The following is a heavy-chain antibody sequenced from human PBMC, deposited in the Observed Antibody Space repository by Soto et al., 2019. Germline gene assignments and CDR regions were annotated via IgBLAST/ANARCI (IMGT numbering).Heavy chain of an antibody. CDR3: AKDRGSSGILGMDV. D-gene: IGHD6-19*01. CDR1: GFTFDDYA. V-gene: IGHV3-9*01. Sequence: GGSLRLSCAASGFTFDDYAMHWVRQAPGKGLEWVSGISWNSGSIGYADSVKGRFTISRDNAKNSLYLQMNSLRAEDTALYYCAKDRGSSGILGMDVWGQGTTVTVSS. J-gene: IGHJ6*02. CDR2: ISWNSGSI.